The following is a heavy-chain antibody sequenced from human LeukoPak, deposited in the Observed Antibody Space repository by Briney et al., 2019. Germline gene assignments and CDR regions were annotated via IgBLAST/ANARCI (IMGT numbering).Heavy chain of an antibody. CDR1: GFTFSNYE. CDR2: ISGRGGDI. V-gene: IGHV3-48*03. Sequence: PGGSLRLSCAASGFTFSNYEMNWVRQAPGKGLEWLSYISGRGGDIDYADSVKGRFSISRDNTQNSLFLQMNRLRAEDTAVYYCARDLGDYIGYDAFDVWGQGTMVTVSS. CDR3: ARDLGDYIGYDAFDV. D-gene: IGHD4-11*01. J-gene: IGHJ3*01.